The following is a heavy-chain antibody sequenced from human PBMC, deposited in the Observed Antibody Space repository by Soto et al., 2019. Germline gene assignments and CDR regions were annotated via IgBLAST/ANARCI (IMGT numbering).Heavy chain of an antibody. CDR1: GYTFTSYG. J-gene: IGHJ5*02. CDR2: ISVYNGNT. CDR3: ARDSSWSPFDP. Sequence: ASVKVSCKASGYTFTSYGISWVRQAPGQGLEWMGWISVYNGNTKYAQKLQGRVTMTTDTSKSTAYMELRSLRAEDTAVYYCARDSSWSPFDPWGQGTLVTVSS. V-gene: IGHV1-18*01.